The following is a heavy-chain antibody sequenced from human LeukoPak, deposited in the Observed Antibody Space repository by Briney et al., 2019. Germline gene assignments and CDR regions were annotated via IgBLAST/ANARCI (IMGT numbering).Heavy chain of an antibody. CDR2: IFSGSESI. CDR1: GFTFGAYT. V-gene: IGHV3-21*01. D-gene: IGHD2/OR15-2a*01. CDR3: ARDFFHSTESRPFDY. J-gene: IGHJ4*02. Sequence: GGSLRISCAASGFTFGAYTMNWVRQAPGKGLEWVSCIFSGSESILYADSVKGRFTISRDNTKNSLFLQMDDLRVEDTAIYYCARDFFHSTESRPFDYWGQGTLVTVSS.